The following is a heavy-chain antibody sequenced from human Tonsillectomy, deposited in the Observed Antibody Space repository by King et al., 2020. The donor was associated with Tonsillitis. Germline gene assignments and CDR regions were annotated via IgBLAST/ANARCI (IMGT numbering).Heavy chain of an antibody. CDR2: ISYDGSNK. Sequence: VQLVESGGGVVQPGRSLRLSCAVSGFTFSSYGMHWVRQAPGKGLEWVAVISYDGSNKYNADSVKGRFTISRDNSKNTLYLQMNSLSAEDTAVYYCAKDRFGYSYGWIDYWGQGTLVTVSS. V-gene: IGHV3-30*18. D-gene: IGHD5-18*01. CDR3: AKDRFGYSYGWIDY. CDR1: GFTFSSYG. J-gene: IGHJ4*02.